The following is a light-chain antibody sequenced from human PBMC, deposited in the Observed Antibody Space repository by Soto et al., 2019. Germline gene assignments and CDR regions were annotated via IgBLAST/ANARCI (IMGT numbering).Light chain of an antibody. Sequence: QSALTQPPSASGSPGQSVTISCTGTSSDVGAYNYVSWYQQHPGKAPKLMIYDVSKRPSGVPDRFAGSKSGNTAPLTVAGLPAEDEDDYYCSSYAGRNNFVFGGGTKLTVL. J-gene: IGLJ2*01. CDR2: DVS. V-gene: IGLV2-8*01. CDR3: SSYAGRNNFV. CDR1: SSDVGAYNY.